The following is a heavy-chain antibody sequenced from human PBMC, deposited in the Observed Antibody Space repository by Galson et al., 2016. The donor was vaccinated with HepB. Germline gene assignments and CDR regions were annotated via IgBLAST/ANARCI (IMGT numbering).Heavy chain of an antibody. CDR3: ASAPTLGY. D-gene: IGHD3-16*01. CDR2: IYSGGST. CDR1: GFSVSSNY. Sequence: SLRLSCAASGFSVSSNYMSWVRQAPGKGLEGVSVIYSGGSTRYADSVKGRFTISRDTSKNTRYLQMNSLRAEDTAVYYCASAPTLGYWGQGTLVTVSS. J-gene: IGHJ4*02. V-gene: IGHV3-53*01.